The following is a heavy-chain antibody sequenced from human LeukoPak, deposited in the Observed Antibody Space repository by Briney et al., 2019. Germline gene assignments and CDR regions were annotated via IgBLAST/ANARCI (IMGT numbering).Heavy chain of an antibody. CDR1: GGSVSDYY. D-gene: IGHD2-2*01. Sequence: SETLSLTCTISGGSVSDYYWSWIRQSPGKGLEWIGYIYHTGSTSYSPSLKSRVTISADTSQNQFSLKLSSVTAADTAVYYCARGDIVVVPAAICTYWGQGTLVTVSS. CDR2: IYHTGST. J-gene: IGHJ4*02. CDR3: ARGDIVVVPAAICTY. V-gene: IGHV4-59*02.